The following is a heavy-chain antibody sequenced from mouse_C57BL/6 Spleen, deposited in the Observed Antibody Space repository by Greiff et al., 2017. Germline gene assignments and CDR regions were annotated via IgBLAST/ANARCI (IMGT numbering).Heavy chain of an antibody. CDR2: INPSSGYT. CDR3: SIWDEAY. J-gene: IGHJ2*01. CDR1: GYTFTSYS. Sequence: QVQLQQSGAELARPGASVKMSCKASGYTFTSYSMHWVKQRPGQGLEWIGYINPSSGYTKYNQKFNDKATLTADKSSSTAYMQLSSLTSEDSAVYYCSIWDEAYWGQGTPLTVSA. D-gene: IGHD4-1*01. V-gene: IGHV1-4*01.